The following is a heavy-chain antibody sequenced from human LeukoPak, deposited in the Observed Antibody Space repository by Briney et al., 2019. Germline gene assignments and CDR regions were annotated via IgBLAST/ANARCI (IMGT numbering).Heavy chain of an antibody. CDR1: GYTFTGYY. J-gene: IGHJ3*02. D-gene: IGHD3-22*01. CDR2: INPNSGGT. Sequence: ASVKVSCKASGYTFTGYYMHWVRQAPGQGLEWMGWINPNSGGTNYAQKLQGRVTMTTDTSTSTAYMELRSLRSDDTAVYYCARDDSSGLDAFDIWGQGTMVTVPS. V-gene: IGHV1-2*02. CDR3: ARDDSSGLDAFDI.